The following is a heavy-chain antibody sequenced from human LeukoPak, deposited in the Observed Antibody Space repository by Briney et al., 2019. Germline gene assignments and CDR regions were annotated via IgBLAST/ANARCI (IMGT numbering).Heavy chain of an antibody. CDR2: MYTSGST. Sequence: SETLSLTCTVSGGSITSYYWSWIRQPAGKGLEWIGRMYTSGSTNYNPSLKSRVTISVDTSKNQFSLKLSSVTAADTAVYYCARDTKRAGCDYWGQGTLVTVSS. V-gene: IGHV4-4*07. CDR1: GGSITSYY. D-gene: IGHD6-19*01. CDR3: ARDTKRAGCDY. J-gene: IGHJ4*02.